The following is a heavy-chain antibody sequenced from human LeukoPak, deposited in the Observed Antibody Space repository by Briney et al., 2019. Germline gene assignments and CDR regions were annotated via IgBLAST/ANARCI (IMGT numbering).Heavy chain of an antibody. CDR2: INPSGGST. CDR3: ATIPPGYSYGYG. CDR1: GYTFTGYY. Sequence: GASVKVSCKASGYTFTGYYMHWVRQAPGQGLEWMGIINPSGGSTSYAQKFQGRVTMTRDTSTSTVYMKLSSLRSEDTAVYYCATIPPGYSYGYGWGQGTLVTVSS. V-gene: IGHV1-46*01. D-gene: IGHD5-18*01. J-gene: IGHJ4*02.